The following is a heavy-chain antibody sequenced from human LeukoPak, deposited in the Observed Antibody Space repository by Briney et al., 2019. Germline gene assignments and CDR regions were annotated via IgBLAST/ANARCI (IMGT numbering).Heavy chain of an antibody. CDR1: GFTFSDYN. V-gene: IGHV3-11*01. CDR2: ITDRGNTI. D-gene: IGHD3-9*01. J-gene: IGHJ6*02. CDR3: ARSIGLTGGGVDV. Sequence: GGSLRLSCAAFGFTFSDYNMNWVRQAPGKGLEWVSYITDRGNTIHYADSVKGRFTISRDNAKNSLYLQMNSLRAEDTAVYYCARSIGLTGGGVDVWGQGTTVTVSS.